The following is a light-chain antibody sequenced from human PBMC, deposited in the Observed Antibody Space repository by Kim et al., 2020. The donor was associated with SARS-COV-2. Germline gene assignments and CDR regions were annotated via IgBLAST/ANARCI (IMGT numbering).Light chain of an antibody. CDR3: CSYGDTYV. J-gene: IGLJ1*01. V-gene: IGLV2-11*03. CDR1: NSDIGTYNY. CDR2: DVF. Sequence: PGQSVTISCTGTNSDIGTYNYVSWYQQHPGKAPKLMIYDVFKRPSGVPDRFSGSKSGNTASLLISGLEAEDEADYYCCSYGDTYVFGTGTKVTVL.